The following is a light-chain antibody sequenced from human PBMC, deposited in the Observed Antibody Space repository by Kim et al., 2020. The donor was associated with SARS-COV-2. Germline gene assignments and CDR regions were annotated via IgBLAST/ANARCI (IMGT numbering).Light chain of an antibody. CDR3: QVWDSSSDHPV. J-gene: IGLJ3*02. V-gene: IGLV3-21*04. Sequence: APGKTARVSCGGNNIGSKSGRWYQQKPGQAPVLVIYYGSDRPSGIPERFSGSNSGNTAALTSSRVEAGDEADYYCQVWDSSSDHPVFGGGTQLTVL. CDR1: NIGSKS. CDR2: YGS.